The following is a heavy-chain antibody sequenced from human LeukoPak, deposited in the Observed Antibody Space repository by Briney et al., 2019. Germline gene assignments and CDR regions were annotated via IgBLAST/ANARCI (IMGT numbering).Heavy chain of an antibody. J-gene: IGHJ3*02. CDR1: GSRFTSYW. V-gene: IGHV5-51*01. CDR2: IYPGDSDT. CDR3: ARQIVVVTSDAFDI. D-gene: IGHD2-21*02. Sequence: GESLQISGQGSGSRFTSYWIGWVRRLPGKGLEWMGIIYPGDSDTRYSPSFQGQVTISADKSISTAYLQWSSLKASDTAMYYCARQIVVVTSDAFDIWGQGTMVTVSS.